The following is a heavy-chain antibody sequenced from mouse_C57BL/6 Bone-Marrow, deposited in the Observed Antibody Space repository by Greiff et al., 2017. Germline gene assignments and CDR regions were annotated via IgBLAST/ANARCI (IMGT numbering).Heavy chain of an antibody. CDR3: AREKVITTVVEEAWFAY. D-gene: IGHD1-1*01. Sequence: QVQLQQSGPELVKPGASVKISCKASGYTFTDYYINWVKQRPGQGLEWIGWIFPGSGSTYYNEKFKGKATLTVDKSSSTAYMLLSSLASEDSAVYFCAREKVITTVVEEAWFAYWGQGTLVTVSA. J-gene: IGHJ3*01. CDR1: GYTFTDYY. V-gene: IGHV1-75*01. CDR2: IFPGSGST.